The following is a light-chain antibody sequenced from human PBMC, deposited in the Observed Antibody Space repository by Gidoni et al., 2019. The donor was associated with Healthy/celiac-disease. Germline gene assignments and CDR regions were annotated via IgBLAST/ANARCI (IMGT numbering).Light chain of an antibody. J-gene: IGKJ3*01. CDR2: DAS. Sequence: DIQMTQSPSSLSASVGDRVTITCQASQDISNYLNWYQQKPGKAPKLLIYDASNLETGVPSRFSGSGSGTDFTFTISSLQPEDIATYYCQQYDNLPLTFGXGTKVDIK. CDR3: QQYDNLPLT. V-gene: IGKV1-33*01. CDR1: QDISNY.